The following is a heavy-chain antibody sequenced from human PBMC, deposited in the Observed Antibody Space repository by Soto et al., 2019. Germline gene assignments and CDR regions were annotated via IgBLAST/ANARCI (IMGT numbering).Heavy chain of an antibody. V-gene: IGHV1-3*01. Sequence: QVPLVQSGAEVKRPGASVKVSCKASGYTFTSYAIHWVRQAPGQGLEWMGWINCGNGNTKYSQKLQGRLTITRDTSASTAYMELSSLRSEDTAVYFCAREHDSWSLYAFDMWGQGTMVTVSS. J-gene: IGHJ3*02. CDR1: GYTFTSYA. CDR3: AREHDSWSLYAFDM. CDR2: INCGNGNT. D-gene: IGHD3-3*01.